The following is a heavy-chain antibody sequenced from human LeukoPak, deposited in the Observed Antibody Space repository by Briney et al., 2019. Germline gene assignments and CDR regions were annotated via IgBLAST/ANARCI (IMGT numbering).Heavy chain of an antibody. Sequence: PGRSLRLSCAASGFTFSSYGMHWVRQAPGKGLEWVAVISYDRSKKYYADSVKGRFTISRDNSKNMLYLQMNSLRAEDTAVYYCAKDQGFGSQWLVLNYYGMDVWGQGTTVTVSS. J-gene: IGHJ6*02. CDR2: ISYDRSKK. V-gene: IGHV3-30*18. CDR3: AKDQGFGSQWLVLNYYGMDV. D-gene: IGHD6-19*01. CDR1: GFTFSSYG.